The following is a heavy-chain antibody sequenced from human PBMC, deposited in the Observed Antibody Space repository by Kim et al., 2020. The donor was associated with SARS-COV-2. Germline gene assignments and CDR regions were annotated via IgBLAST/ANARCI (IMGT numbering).Heavy chain of an antibody. Sequence: GGYLRLSCAASGFTFSTYSMNWVRQAPGKGLEWVSYISSSSSTIYYADSVKGRFNISRDNAKNSLYLQMSSLRVEDTAVYYCARGWAAAGTCDSWGQGTL. J-gene: IGHJ5*01. V-gene: IGHV3-48*04. CDR1: GFTFSTYS. CDR3: ARGWAAAGTCDS. CDR2: ISSSSSTI. D-gene: IGHD6-13*01.